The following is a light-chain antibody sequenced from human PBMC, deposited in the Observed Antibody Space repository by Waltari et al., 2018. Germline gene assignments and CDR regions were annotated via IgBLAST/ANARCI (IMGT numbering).Light chain of an antibody. V-gene: IGLV2-11*01. Sequence: QSALTQPRPVSASPGQSVTISCPGTSSDVRGYHFVPWYQHHPGTAPNLMYDTNKRPSGVPDRFSGSKSGNTASLTISGLQADDEADYYCCSYAGTFTPFVFGTETRVTVL. CDR2: DTN. J-gene: IGLJ1*01. CDR1: SSDVRGYHF. CDR3: CSYAGTFTPFV.